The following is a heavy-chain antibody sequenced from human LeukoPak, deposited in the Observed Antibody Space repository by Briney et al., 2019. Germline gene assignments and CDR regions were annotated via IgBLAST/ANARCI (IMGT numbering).Heavy chain of an antibody. J-gene: IGHJ4*02. D-gene: IGHD3-3*01. CDR3: AKGVSGDFWSGYLDY. CDR2: ISWNSGSI. Sequence: TGGSLRLSCAASGFTFDDYAMHWVRQAPGKGLEWVSGISWNSGSIGYADSVKGRFTISRDNAKNSLYLQMNSLRAEDMALYYCAKGVSGDFWSGYLDYWGQGTLVTVSS. CDR1: GFTFDDYA. V-gene: IGHV3-9*03.